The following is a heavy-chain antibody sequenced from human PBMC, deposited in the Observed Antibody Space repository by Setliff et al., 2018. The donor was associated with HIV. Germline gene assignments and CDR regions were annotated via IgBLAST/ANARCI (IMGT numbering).Heavy chain of an antibody. D-gene: IGHD3-3*01. CDR1: GGSLSTSSFY. V-gene: IGHV4-39*01. J-gene: IGHJ5*01. CDR3: VGGFWSGPLFDP. CDR2: NYFSGGT. Sequence: SETLSLTCTVSGGSLSTSSFYWGWIRQPPGKGLQWIGSNYFSGGTYYNPSLKSRVPISVDTSKNQFSLKLRSVTAADTAVYYCVGGFWSGPLFDPWGRGTLVTVSS.